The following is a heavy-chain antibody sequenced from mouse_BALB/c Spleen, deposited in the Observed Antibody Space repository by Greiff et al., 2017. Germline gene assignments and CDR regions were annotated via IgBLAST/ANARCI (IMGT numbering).Heavy chain of an antibody. J-gene: IGHJ3*01. D-gene: IGHD6-1*01. CDR1: GYTFTSYW. Sequence: LQQPGSELVRPGASVKLSCKASGYTFTSYWMHWVKQRPGQGLEWIGNIYPGSGSTNYDEKFKSKATLTVDTSSSTAYMQLSSLTSEDSAVYYCTRAVWFAYWGQGTLVTVSA. V-gene: IGHV1S22*01. CDR2: IYPGSGST. CDR3: TRAVWFAY.